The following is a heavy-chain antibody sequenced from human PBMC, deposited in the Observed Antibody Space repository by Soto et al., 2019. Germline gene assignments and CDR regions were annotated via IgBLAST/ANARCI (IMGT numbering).Heavy chain of an antibody. Sequence: PGGSLRLSCAGSGFTFGNSALSWVRQAPGKGLEWVSSTTVNGGTTYYADSMKGRLTISRDNSKNTLYLEVNSLRAEDTAIYFCAKVRATSHIGEPFDYWGQGTQVTVSS. J-gene: IGHJ4*02. V-gene: IGHV3-23*01. CDR1: GFTFGNSA. CDR3: AKVRATSHIGEPFDY. CDR2: TTVNGGTT. D-gene: IGHD5-12*01.